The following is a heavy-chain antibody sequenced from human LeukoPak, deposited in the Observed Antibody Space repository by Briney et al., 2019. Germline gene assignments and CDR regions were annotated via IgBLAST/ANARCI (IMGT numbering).Heavy chain of an antibody. D-gene: IGHD6-19*01. CDR3: AREVAGFYFDY. CDR2: ISSSSSYI. V-gene: IGHV3-21*01. Sequence: TSGGSLRLPCAASGFTFSSYSMNWVRQAPGKGLEWVSSISSSSSYIYYADSVKGRFTISRDNAKNSLYLQMNSLRAEDTAVYYCAREVAGFYFDYWGQGTLVTVSS. CDR1: GFTFSSYS. J-gene: IGHJ4*02.